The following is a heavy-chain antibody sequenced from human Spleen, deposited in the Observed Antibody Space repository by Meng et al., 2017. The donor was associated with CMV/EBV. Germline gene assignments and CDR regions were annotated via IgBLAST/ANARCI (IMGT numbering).Heavy chain of an antibody. D-gene: IGHD3-16*01. Sequence: GESLKISCAASGFTFSSYGMHWVRQAPGKGLEWVAFIRYDGSNKYYADSVKGRFTISRDNSKNTLYLQMNSLRAEDTAVYYGAKGGGKTGYYYYGMDVWGQGTTVTVSS. CDR1: GFTFSSYG. CDR2: IRYDGSNK. V-gene: IGHV3-30*02. CDR3: AKGGGKTGYYYYGMDV. J-gene: IGHJ6*02.